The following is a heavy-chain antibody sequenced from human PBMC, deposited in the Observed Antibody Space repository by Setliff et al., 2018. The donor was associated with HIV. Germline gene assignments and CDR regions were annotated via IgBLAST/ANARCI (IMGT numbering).Heavy chain of an antibody. CDR3: TRLGPSYYCGGGNCHVFYYFDN. V-gene: IGHV3-73*01. CDR2: IKSKTNNYAT. D-gene: IGHD2-15*01. CDR1: GFTFSGSA. Sequence: PGGSLRLSCVASGFTFSGSAMHWVRQASGKGLEWVGRIKSKTNNYATAYAASVKVRFTISRDDSKKTSYLQMNSLKTEDTAVYYCTRLGPSYYCGGGNCHVFYYFDNWGQGTLVTV. J-gene: IGHJ4*02.